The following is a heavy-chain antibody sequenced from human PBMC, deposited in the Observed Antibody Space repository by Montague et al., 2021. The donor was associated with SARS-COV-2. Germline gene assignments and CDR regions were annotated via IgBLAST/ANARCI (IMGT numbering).Heavy chain of an antibody. V-gene: IGHV4-39*01. J-gene: IGHJ4*02. Sequence: SETLSLTCTVSGGSISSNSYYWGWIRPPPGKGREWIGNLYYSSSTYSTPSLQGRVTISVATSKNQFSLTLSSVTAAGTAVYYCAGPKYSSSWYVDYWGQGTLVTVSS. D-gene: IGHD6-13*01. CDR3: AGPKYSSSWYVDY. CDR1: GGSISSNSYY. CDR2: LYYSSST.